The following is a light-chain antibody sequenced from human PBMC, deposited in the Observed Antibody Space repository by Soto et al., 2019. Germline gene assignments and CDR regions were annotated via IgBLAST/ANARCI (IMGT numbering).Light chain of an antibody. CDR2: DAS. J-gene: IGKJ1*01. V-gene: IGKV1-5*01. Sequence: DIQLTQSPSFLSASVGDRVTITCRASQSISSWLAWYQQKPGKAPKLLIYDASSLESGVPPRFSGSGSGTDFTLAISSLQPEDSATYYCLQDINYPWTFGQGTKVDIK. CDR1: QSISSW. CDR3: LQDINYPWT.